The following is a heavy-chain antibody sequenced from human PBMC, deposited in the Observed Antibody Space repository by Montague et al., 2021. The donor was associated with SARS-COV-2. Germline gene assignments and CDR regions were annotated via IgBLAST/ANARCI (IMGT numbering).Heavy chain of an antibody. CDR1: GDSVNTSQ. D-gene: IGHD6-19*01. CDR3: ARLIGSGWTDAFDF. CDR2: VFYNGIT. J-gene: IGHJ3*01. V-gene: IGHV4-59*02. Sequence: SETLSLTCAVSGDSVNTSQCTWVRLPPAKGLEWIELVFYNGITKTNPSLEIRVTISISTSKNQFDLRLNSVSAADTAIYYCARLIGSGWTDAFDFWGQGTMVTVSS.